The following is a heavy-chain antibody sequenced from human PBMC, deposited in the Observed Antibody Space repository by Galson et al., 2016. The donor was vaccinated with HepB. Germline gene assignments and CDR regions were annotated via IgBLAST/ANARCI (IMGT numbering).Heavy chain of an antibody. CDR3: AREESHAAGYCFDY. D-gene: IGHD6-25*01. J-gene: IGHJ4*02. CDR2: IRQDGNEI. CDR1: GFTFSGHW. Sequence: SLRLSCAASGFTFSGHWMSWVRQAPGKGLEWVANIRQDGNEIYYVDSVKGRFTISRDNAKNSVYLQMSSLRAEDTAIYFCAREESHAAGYCFDYWGQGTLVTVSS. V-gene: IGHV3-7*01.